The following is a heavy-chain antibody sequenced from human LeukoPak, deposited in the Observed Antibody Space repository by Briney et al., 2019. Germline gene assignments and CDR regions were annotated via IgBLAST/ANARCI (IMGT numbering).Heavy chain of an antibody. CDR2: ISISGGST. Sequence: GGSLRLSCAASGFIFSSYPMNWVRQAPGKGLEWVSAISISGGSTYYADSVKGRFTISRDNSKNTLYLQMNSLRPEDTAVYYCANEIRPNDHWGQGTLVTVSS. D-gene: IGHD4-17*01. CDR3: ANEIRPNDH. J-gene: IGHJ4*02. V-gene: IGHV3-23*01. CDR1: GFIFSSYP.